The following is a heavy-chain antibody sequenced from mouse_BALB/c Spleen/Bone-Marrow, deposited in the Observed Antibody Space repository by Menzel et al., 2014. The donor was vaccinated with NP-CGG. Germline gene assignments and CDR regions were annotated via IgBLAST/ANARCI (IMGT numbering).Heavy chain of an antibody. CDR1: GFTFSDYY. V-gene: IGHV5-4*02. Sequence: EVHLVESGGGLVKPGGSLKLSCAASGFTFSDYYMYWIRQTPEKRLEWVATISDGGSYTYYPDSVKGRFTISRDNAKNNLYLKRSSLKSEDTAMYYCARDRAAHYYGSSFYFDYWGQGTTLTVSS. CDR2: ISDGGSYT. J-gene: IGHJ2*01. D-gene: IGHD1-1*01. CDR3: ARDRAAHYYGSSFYFDY.